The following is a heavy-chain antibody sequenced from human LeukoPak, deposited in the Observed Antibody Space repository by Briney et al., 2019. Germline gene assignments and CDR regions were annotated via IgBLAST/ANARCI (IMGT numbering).Heavy chain of an antibody. V-gene: IGHV4-34*01. CDR3: AREDYDSSGSFNY. J-gene: IGHJ4*02. Sequence: SETLSPTCAVFGGSFSGYFWSWIRQPPGKGLEWIGEINESGSTNYNPSLKSRVTISIDTSKNHFSLKLSSVTAADTAVYYCAREDYDSSGSFNYWGQGTLVTVSS. CDR1: GGSFSGYF. D-gene: IGHD3-22*01. CDR2: INESGST.